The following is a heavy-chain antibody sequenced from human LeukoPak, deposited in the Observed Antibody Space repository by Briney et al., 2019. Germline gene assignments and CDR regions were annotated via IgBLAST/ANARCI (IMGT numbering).Heavy chain of an antibody. CDR3: ARRRYYDSSGYLE. D-gene: IGHD3-22*01. J-gene: IGHJ1*01. CDR2: IYYSGRT. CDR1: GGSISSGSYY. V-gene: IGHV4-39*01. Sequence: ASETLSLTCTVSGGSISSGSYYWSWIRQPPGKGLEWIGTIYYSGRTYYSPSLKSRVTLSVDMSNNQFSLTLSSVTAADTALYFCARRRYYDSSGYLEWGQGTLVTVSS.